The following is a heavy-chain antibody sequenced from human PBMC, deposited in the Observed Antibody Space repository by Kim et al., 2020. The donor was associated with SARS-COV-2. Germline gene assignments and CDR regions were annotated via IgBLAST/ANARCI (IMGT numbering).Heavy chain of an antibody. CDR1: GGTISSSSHY. D-gene: IGHD4-17*01. Sequence: SETLSLTCTVAGGTISSSSHYWGWIRQPPGKGLEWIGSIYYSGSTYYNPFLKSRVTISVDTSKNQFSQKLNSVTAADTAVYYCASTTVTTGGYFDLWVRATLVTVSS. J-gene: IGHJ2*01. CDR2: IYYSGST. V-gene: IGHV4-39*01. CDR3: ASTTVTTGGYFDL.